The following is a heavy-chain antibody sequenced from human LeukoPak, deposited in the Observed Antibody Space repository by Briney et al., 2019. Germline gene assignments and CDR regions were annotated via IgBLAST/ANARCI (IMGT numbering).Heavy chain of an antibody. Sequence: GGSLRLSCTASGFSFSGHWMHWARQLPGKGLVWVSRISPTGSTTSYADSVKGRFTVSRDNAKNTLYLQVNNLRAEDTAVYYCVRDGEDGWNDLDCWGQGTLVTVSS. D-gene: IGHD1-1*01. V-gene: IGHV3-74*01. J-gene: IGHJ4*02. CDR3: VRDGEDGWNDLDC. CDR2: ISPTGSTT. CDR1: GFSFSGHW.